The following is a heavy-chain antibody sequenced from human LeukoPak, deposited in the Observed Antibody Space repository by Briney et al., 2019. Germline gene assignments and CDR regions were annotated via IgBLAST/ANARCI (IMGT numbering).Heavy chain of an antibody. Sequence: GGSLRLSCAASGFTFSSYAMHWVRQAPGKGLEWVAVISYDGSNKYYADSVKGRFTISRDNSKNTLYLQMNSLRAEDTAVYYCAKDGDIVVVPAAKGDAFDIWGQGTMVTVSS. D-gene: IGHD2-2*01. CDR2: ISYDGSNK. CDR3: AKDGDIVVVPAAKGDAFDI. J-gene: IGHJ3*02. CDR1: GFTFSSYA. V-gene: IGHV3-30-3*01.